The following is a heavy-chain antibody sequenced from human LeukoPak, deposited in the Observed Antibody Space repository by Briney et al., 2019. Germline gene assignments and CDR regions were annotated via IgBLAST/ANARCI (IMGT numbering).Heavy chain of an antibody. D-gene: IGHD6-13*01. V-gene: IGHV3-23*01. CDR3: AKMKVSGTWYSDFDC. Sequence: GGSLRLSCAASGFTFSSYAMSWVRQAPGKGLEWVSVISGSGGTTSYADSVKGRFTISRDNSQNTLYLQMNHLRAEDTAIYYCAKMKVSGTWYSDFDCWGQGTLVTVSS. CDR2: ISGSGGTT. J-gene: IGHJ4*02. CDR1: GFTFSSYA.